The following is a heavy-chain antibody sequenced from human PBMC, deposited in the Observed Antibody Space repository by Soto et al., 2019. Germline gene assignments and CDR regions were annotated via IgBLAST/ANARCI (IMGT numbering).Heavy chain of an antibody. J-gene: IGHJ5*02. CDR3: VRDGTKTLRDWFDP. D-gene: IGHD1-1*01. CDR1: GASISGFY. V-gene: IGHV4-4*07. CDR2: IYATGTT. Sequence: LSLTCTVSGASISGFYWSWIRKSAGKGLEWIGRIYATGTTDYNPSLKSRVMMSVDTSKKQFSLKLRSMTAADTAVYYCVRDGTKTLRDWFDPWGQGISVTVSS.